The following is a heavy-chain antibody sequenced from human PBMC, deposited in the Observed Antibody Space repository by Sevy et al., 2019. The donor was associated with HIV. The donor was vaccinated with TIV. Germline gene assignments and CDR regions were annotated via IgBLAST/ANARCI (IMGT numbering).Heavy chain of an antibody. D-gene: IGHD1-26*01. Sequence: GGSLRLSCAASGFTVSSNYMSWVRQAPGKGLEWVSVIFSGGSTYYADSVKGRFTISRDNPKNTLYLQMNSLRAEDTAVYYCARGLGATPYYFDYWGQGTLVTVSS. J-gene: IGHJ4*02. CDR3: ARGLGATPYYFDY. V-gene: IGHV3-53*01. CDR1: GFTVSSNY. CDR2: IFSGGST.